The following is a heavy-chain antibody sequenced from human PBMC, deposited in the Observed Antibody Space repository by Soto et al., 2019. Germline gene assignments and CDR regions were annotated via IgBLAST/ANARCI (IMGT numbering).Heavy chain of an antibody. J-gene: IGHJ4*02. D-gene: IGHD6-6*01. V-gene: IGHV1-8*01. CDR1: GYTFTSYD. Sequence: QVQLVQSGAEVKKPGASVKVSCKASGYTFTSYDINWGRQATGQGLEWMGCMNPNSGNTAYAQKFQGRITMTRNTSISTAYMELSSLRSEDTAEYYCAREKSSSSFDYWGQGTLVTVSS. CDR3: AREKSSSSFDY. CDR2: MNPNSGNT.